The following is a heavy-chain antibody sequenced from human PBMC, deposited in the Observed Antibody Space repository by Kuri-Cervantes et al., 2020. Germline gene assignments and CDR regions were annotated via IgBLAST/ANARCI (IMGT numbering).Heavy chain of an antibody. D-gene: IGHD3-10*01. V-gene: IGHV2-5*01. CDR1: GFSLSTSGVG. Sequence: SGPTLVKPTQTLTLTCTFSGFSLSTSGVGVGWIRQPPGKALEWLALIYWSDDKRYSPSLKSRLTITKDTSKNQVVLTMTNMDPVDTATYYCAHTSPHYYGYGMDVWGQGTTVTVSS. J-gene: IGHJ6*02. CDR3: AHTSPHYYGYGMDV. CDR2: IYWSDDK.